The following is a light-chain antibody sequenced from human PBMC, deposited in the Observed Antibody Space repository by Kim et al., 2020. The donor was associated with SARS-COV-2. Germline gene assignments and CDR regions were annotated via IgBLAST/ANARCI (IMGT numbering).Light chain of an antibody. Sequence: ALGQTIRITCQRDSLRSYYASRYQQKTGQTPLLVIYEKNNRPSRIPDRFSGSSSRNTASLTITGAQAEDEADYYCNSRESGVNHVVFGGGTRLTIL. J-gene: IGLJ3*02. CDR2: EKN. CDR3: NSRESGVNHVV. CDR1: SLRSYY. V-gene: IGLV3-19*01.